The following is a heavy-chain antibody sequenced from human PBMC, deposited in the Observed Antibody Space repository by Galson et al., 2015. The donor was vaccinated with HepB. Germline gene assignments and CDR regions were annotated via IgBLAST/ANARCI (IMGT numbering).Heavy chain of an antibody. J-gene: IGHJ6*03. CDR2: ISAYNGNT. CDR3: AKGSYGPDYDFWSGYRLAYYMDV. D-gene: IGHD3-3*01. Sequence: SVKVSCKASGYTFTSYGISWVRQAPGQGLEWMGWISAYNGNTNYAQKLQGRVTMTTDTSTSTAYMELRSLRSDDTAVYYCAKGSYGPDYDFWSGYRLAYYMDVWGKGTTVTVSS. CDR1: GYTFTSYG. V-gene: IGHV1-18*01.